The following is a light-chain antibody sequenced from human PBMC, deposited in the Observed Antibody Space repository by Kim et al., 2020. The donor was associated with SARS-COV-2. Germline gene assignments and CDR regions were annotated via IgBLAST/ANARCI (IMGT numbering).Light chain of an antibody. CDR1: ESVRSY. Sequence: EIVLTQSPATLSLSPGERATLSCRASESVRSYLGWYQEKSGQAPRLLIYDTFYRATGIPARFSGSGSGTDFTLTISSLEPEDFAVYYCQQRSSWPLTFGGGTKLEIK. V-gene: IGKV3-11*01. CDR3: QQRSSWPLT. J-gene: IGKJ4*01. CDR2: DTF.